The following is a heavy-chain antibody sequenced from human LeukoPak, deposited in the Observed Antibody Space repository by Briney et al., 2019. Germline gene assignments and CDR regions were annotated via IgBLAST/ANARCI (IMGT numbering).Heavy chain of an antibody. CDR3: ASSGSSWNDY. CDR2: IYYSGST. V-gene: IGHV4-59*01. D-gene: IGHD6-13*01. Sequence: PSETLSLTCTVSGGSISSYYWSWIRQPPGKGLEWIGCIYYSGSTNYNPSLKSRVTISVDTSKNQFSLKLSSVTAADTAVYYYASSGSSWNDYWGQGTLVTVSS. J-gene: IGHJ4*02. CDR1: GGSISSYY.